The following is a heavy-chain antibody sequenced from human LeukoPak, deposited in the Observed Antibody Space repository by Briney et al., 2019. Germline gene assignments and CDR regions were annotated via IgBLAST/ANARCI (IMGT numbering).Heavy chain of an antibody. Sequence: SETLSLTCTVSGGSISSSSYYWSWIRQPPGKGLEWIGEINHSGSTNYNPSLKSRVTISVDTSKNQFSLKLSSVTAADTAVYYCARAGTYYYDSSGYGIQAPGYNWFDPWGQGTLVTVSS. V-gene: IGHV4-39*07. D-gene: IGHD3-22*01. CDR2: INHSGST. CDR3: ARAGTYYYDSSGYGIQAPGYNWFDP. CDR1: GGSISSSSYY. J-gene: IGHJ5*02.